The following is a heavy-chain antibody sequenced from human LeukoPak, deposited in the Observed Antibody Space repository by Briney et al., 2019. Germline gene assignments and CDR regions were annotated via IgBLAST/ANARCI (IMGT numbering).Heavy chain of an antibody. Sequence: GGSLRLSCAASGFTFSNAWMSWVRQAPGKGLEWVSAISGSGGITFHSDSVKGRFTISRDNSKNTLYLQMNGLGAEDTAVYFCAKNIRTGAYYYYYMDVWGKGTTVIVSS. CDR1: GFTFSNAW. D-gene: IGHD3-10*01. V-gene: IGHV3-23*01. CDR3: AKNIRTGAYYYYYMDV. CDR2: ISGSGGIT. J-gene: IGHJ6*03.